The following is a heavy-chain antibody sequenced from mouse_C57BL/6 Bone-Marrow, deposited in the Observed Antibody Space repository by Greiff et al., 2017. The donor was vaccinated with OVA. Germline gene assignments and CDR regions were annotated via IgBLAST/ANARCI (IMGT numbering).Heavy chain of an antibody. D-gene: IGHD2-4*01. Sequence: VQLQQSGAELARPGASVKLSCKASGYTFTSYGISWVKQRPGQGLEWIGEIYPRSGNTYYNEKFKGKATLTADKSSSTAYMELRSLTSEDSAVYFCARGIYDYVYYAMDYWGQGTSVTVSS. V-gene: IGHV1-81*01. CDR2: IYPRSGNT. CDR3: ARGIYDYVYYAMDY. J-gene: IGHJ4*01. CDR1: GYTFTSYG.